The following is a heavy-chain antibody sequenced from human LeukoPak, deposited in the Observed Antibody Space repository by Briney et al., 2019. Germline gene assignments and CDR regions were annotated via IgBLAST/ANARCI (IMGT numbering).Heavy chain of an antibody. V-gene: IGHV3-23*01. CDR1: GFTFSSYA. CDR3: AKGHSAHGTGFDY. Sequence: GGSLRLSCAASGFTFSSYAMSWVRQAPGKGLEWVSAISGSGGSTYYADSVKGRFTISRDNFKNTLYLQMNSLRVEDTAVYYCAKGHSAHGTGFDYWGQGTLVIVSS. J-gene: IGHJ4*02. CDR2: ISGSGGST. D-gene: IGHD1-1*01.